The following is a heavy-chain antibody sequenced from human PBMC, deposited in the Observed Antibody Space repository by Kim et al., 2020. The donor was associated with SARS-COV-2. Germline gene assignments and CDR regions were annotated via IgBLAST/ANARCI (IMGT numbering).Heavy chain of an antibody. V-gene: IGHV3-23*01. D-gene: IGHD4-4*01. CDR3: AKGLLAVTTSWFDP. J-gene: IGHJ5*02. Sequence: VNGRLTIPRDNSKNTLYLQMNSLRAEDTAVYYCAKGLLAVTTSWFDPWGQGTLVTVSS.